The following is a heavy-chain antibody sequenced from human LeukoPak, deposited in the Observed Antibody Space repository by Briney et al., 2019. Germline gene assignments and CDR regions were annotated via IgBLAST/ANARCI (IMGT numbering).Heavy chain of an antibody. Sequence: GGSLRLSCAASGFTFSSYSMTWVRQAPGKGLEWVSYISSSSSTIYYADSVKGRFTISRDNSKNTLYLQMNSLRAEDTAVYYCAKEGPTVTNKTFDYWGQGTLGTVSS. D-gene: IGHD4-17*01. J-gene: IGHJ4*02. CDR3: AKEGPTVTNKTFDY. CDR1: GFTFSSYS. CDR2: ISSSSSTI. V-gene: IGHV3-48*01.